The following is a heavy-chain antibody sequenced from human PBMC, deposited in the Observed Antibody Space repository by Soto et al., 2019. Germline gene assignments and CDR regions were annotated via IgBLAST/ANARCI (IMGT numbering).Heavy chain of an antibody. D-gene: IGHD5-18*01. Sequence: EVQLLESGGGLVQRGGSLRLSCAASKFTFSTYAMTWVRQAPGKGLEWVSDISGSGDNTYYADSVKGRFTISRDNSKSTLYLQMNSLRAEDTAVYYCARGGRYTYGYGDYSYGMDVWGQGTTVTVSS. CDR1: KFTFSTYA. CDR2: ISGSGDNT. J-gene: IGHJ6*02. CDR3: ARGGRYTYGYGDYSYGMDV. V-gene: IGHV3-23*01.